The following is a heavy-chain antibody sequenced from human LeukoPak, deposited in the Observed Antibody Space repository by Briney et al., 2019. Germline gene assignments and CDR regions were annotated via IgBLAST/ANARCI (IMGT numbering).Heavy chain of an antibody. Sequence: VASVKVSCKASGYXFTGYYIHWVRQAPGQGLEWMGWINPNSGVTYYAQKFQGRVSMTRDTSISTAYMEVSRLRSDDSALYYCARLSTPNLYYFDYWGQGTLVTVSS. CDR2: INPNSGVT. J-gene: IGHJ4*02. CDR1: GYXFTGYY. D-gene: IGHD3-16*02. V-gene: IGHV1-2*02. CDR3: ARLSTPNLYYFDY.